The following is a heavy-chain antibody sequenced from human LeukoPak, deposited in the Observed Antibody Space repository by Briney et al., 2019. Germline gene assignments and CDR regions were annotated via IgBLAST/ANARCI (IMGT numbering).Heavy chain of an antibody. V-gene: IGHV3-48*04. CDR2: ISSSGSTI. CDR1: GFTFNSYS. Sequence: GGSLRLSCAASGFTFNSYSMNWVRQVPGKGLEWVSYISSSGSTIYYADSVKGRFTISRDNAKNSLYLQMNSLRAEDTAVYYCAELGITMIGGVWGKGTTVTISS. D-gene: IGHD3-10*02. CDR3: AELGITMIGGV. J-gene: IGHJ6*04.